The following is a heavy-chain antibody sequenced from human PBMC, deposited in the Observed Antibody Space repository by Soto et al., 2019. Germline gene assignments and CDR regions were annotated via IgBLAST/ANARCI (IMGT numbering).Heavy chain of an antibody. Sequence: QVQLQESGPGLVKPSQTLSLTCTVSGGSIISGGYYWSWIRKHPGKGLEWIGYIYNSGSTYYNPSHKRRDTISLETYKNQVSLKLSSVTAADTAVYYCARSISPWGQGTLVTVSS. D-gene: IGHD3-3*01. CDR1: GGSIISGGYY. CDR3: ARSISP. J-gene: IGHJ5*02. V-gene: IGHV4-31*03. CDR2: IYNSGST.